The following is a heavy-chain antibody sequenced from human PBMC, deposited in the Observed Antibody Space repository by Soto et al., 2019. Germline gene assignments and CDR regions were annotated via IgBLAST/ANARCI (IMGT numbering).Heavy chain of an antibody. J-gene: IGHJ5*02. D-gene: IGHD5-12*01. V-gene: IGHV4-30-2*01. Sequence: QLQLQESGSGLVKPSQTLSLTCAVSGGSISSGGYSWSWIRQPPGKGLEWIGYIYHSGSTYYNPSLNSRVTISVDRSKNQFSLKLSSVTAADTAVYYCARAVGSGYDYENWFDPWGQGTLVTVSS. CDR3: ARAVGSGYDYENWFDP. CDR1: GGSISSGGYS. CDR2: IYHSGST.